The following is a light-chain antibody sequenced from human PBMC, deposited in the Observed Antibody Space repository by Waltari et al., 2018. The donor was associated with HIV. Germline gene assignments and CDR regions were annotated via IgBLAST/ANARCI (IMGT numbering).Light chain of an antibody. CDR2: KDS. CDR3: QSADSSGTYRV. V-gene: IGLV3-25*03. J-gene: IGLJ3*02. Sequence: SYELTQPPSVSVSPGQTARITCSGDALPKQYAYWYHQKPGQAPGMVIYKDSERPSGIPERFSGSSSGTTVTLTISGVQAEDEADYYCQSADSSGTYRVFGGGTKLTVL. CDR1: ALPKQY.